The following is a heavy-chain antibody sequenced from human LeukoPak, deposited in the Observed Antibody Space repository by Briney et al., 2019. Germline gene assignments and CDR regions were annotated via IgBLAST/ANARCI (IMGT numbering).Heavy chain of an antibody. CDR3: ASGGKYCTGGSCYGD. V-gene: IGHV3-53*01. Sequence: GGSLRLACAASGFIVSSDYISWVGQTPVKGLEWVSVIYSGGSTFYADSVKGRFTISRDNCKNTVYLQMNSLRAEDTAVYYCASGGKYCTGGSCYGDWGQGTLVTVSS. J-gene: IGHJ4*02. D-gene: IGHD2-15*01. CDR2: IYSGGST. CDR1: GFIVSSDY.